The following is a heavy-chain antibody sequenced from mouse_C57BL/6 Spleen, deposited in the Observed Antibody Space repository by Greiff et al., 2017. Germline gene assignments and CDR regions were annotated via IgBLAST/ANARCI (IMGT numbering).Heavy chain of an antibody. D-gene: IGHD1-1*01. CDR3: TREDYYGSREIN. Sequence: QVQLQQSGAELVRPGASVTLSCKASGYTFTDYEMHWVKQTPVHGLEWIGAIDPETGGTAYNQKFKGKAILTADKSSSTAYMELRSLTSEDSAVYYCTREDYYGSREINWGQGTTLTVSS. V-gene: IGHV1-15*01. CDR2: IDPETGGT. J-gene: IGHJ2*01. CDR1: GYTFTDYE.